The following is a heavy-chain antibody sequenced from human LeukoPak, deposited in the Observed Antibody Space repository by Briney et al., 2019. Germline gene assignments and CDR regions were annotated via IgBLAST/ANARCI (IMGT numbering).Heavy chain of an antibody. D-gene: IGHD1-7*01. CDR2: IDWDDDK. Sequence: SGPKLVNPTQTLTLTCTFSGFSLSTSGMRVSWIRQPPGKALEWLARIDWDDDKFYSTSLKTRLTISKDTSKNQVVLTMTNMDPVESATYYCARMPLTGTTDYDAFDIWGQGTMVTVSS. CDR1: GFSLSTSGMR. V-gene: IGHV2-70*04. J-gene: IGHJ3*02. CDR3: ARMPLTGTTDYDAFDI.